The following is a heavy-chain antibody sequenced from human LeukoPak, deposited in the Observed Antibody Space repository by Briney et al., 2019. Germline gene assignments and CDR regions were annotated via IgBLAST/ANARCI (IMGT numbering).Heavy chain of an antibody. CDR2: ISARSTII. V-gene: IGHV3-48*02. CDR1: GFPFSSYA. D-gene: IGHD1-14*01. Sequence: GESLKISCAASGFPFSSYAMTWVRQAPGKGLEWVAHISARSTIIYYADSVKGRFTISRDNVKNLLFLQMNSLRHDDAAMYYCARVLTVGQTGGVDYWGQGTLVSVSS. J-gene: IGHJ4*02. CDR3: ARVLTVGQTGGVDY.